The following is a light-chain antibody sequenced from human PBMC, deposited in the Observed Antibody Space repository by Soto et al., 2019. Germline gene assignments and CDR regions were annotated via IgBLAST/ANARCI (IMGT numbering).Light chain of an antibody. CDR2: GAS. Sequence: ELVLTQSPGTPSLYPGERATLSCRASQSVNSKLAWYQQKPGQGPRLLVYGASTRATGIPARFSGSGSGTEFTLTISGLQSQDSAVYYCQQYKNWPTITFGQGTRVEIK. J-gene: IGKJ5*01. CDR1: QSVNSK. CDR3: QQYKNWPTIT. V-gene: IGKV3D-15*01.